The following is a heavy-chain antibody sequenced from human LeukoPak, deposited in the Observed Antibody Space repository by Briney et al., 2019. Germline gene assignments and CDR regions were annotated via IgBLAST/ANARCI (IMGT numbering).Heavy chain of an antibody. CDR1: GYTLTDYY. CDR2: INPNSGGT. D-gene: IGHD6-13*01. CDR3: ARDQASAAVGTVYYYHGMDV. J-gene: IGHJ6*02. V-gene: IGHV1-2*04. Sequence: GSSVKVSCKASGYTLTDYYMHWVRQAPGHGLEWMGWINPNSGGTNYAQKFQGWVTMTRDTSISTAYMELNRLRSDDTAVYYCARDQASAAVGTVYYYHGMDVWGQGTTVTVSS.